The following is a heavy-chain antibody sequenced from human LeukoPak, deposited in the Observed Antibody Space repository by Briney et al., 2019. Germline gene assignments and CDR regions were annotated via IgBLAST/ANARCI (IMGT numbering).Heavy chain of an antibody. CDR3: VRDFGGEDDF. D-gene: IGHD2-15*01. V-gene: IGHV3-74*01. Sequence: PSGSRSLSCAASGFTLSSSWMHWVRHVPGEGLLWVARMNEDGRSTHVARSVRGRFTISRDIAKNTLFLQMNSLRVEDTAVYHCVRDFGGEDDFWGQVPLVAVSS. J-gene: IGHJ4*02. CDR1: GFTLSSSW. CDR2: MNEDGRST.